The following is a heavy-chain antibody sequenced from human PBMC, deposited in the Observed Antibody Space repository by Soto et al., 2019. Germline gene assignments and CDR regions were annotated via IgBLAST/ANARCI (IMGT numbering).Heavy chain of an antibody. V-gene: IGHV4-59*01. D-gene: IGHD3-10*01. Sequence: SETLSLTCTFSGCSISSYYWSWIRQPPGKGLEWIGYIYYSGSTNYNPSLKSRVTISVDTSKNQFSLKLSSVTAADTAVYYCAREVGYYGSGKANDYWGQGTLVTVSS. J-gene: IGHJ4*02. CDR1: GCSISSYY. CDR2: IYYSGST. CDR3: AREVGYYGSGKANDY.